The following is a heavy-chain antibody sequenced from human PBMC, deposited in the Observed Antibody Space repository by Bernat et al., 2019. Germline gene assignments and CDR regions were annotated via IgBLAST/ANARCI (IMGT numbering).Heavy chain of an antibody. CDR2: IYHSGST. V-gene: IGHV4-4*02. CDR3: ARGHYSPPYYYYGMDV. D-gene: IGHD4-11*01. CDR1: GGSISSSNW. Sequence: QVQLQESGPGLVKPSGTLSLTCAVSGGSISSSNWWSWVRQPPGKGLEWIGEIYHSGSTNQNPSLKSRIIISVDKSNNQFSLKLTSVTAADTAVYYCARGHYSPPYYYYGMDVWGQGTTVTVSS. J-gene: IGHJ6*02.